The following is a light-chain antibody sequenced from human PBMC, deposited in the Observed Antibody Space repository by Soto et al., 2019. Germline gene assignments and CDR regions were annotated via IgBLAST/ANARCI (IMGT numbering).Light chain of an antibody. CDR2: GAS. J-gene: IGKJ1*01. V-gene: IGKV3-20*01. CDR1: QSVSSSY. CDR3: QHGSRT. Sequence: EIVLTQSPGTLSLSPGERATLSCRASQSVSSSYLTWYQQKPGQAPRLLIYGASSRAAGIPDRFSGSGSGTDFTLTISRLEPEDFAVYYCQHGSRTFGRGTKVEIK.